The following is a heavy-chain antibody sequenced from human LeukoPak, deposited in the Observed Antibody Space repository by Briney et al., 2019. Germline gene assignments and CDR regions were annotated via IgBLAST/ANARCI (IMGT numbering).Heavy chain of an antibody. CDR3: ASSDCSSTSCYKLNAFDI. Sequence: SVKVSCKASGYTFTSYGISWVRQAPGQGLEWMRWISAYNGNTNYAQKLQGRVTMTTDTSTSTAYMELRSLRSDDTAVYYCASSDCSSTSCYKLNAFDIWGQGTMVTVPS. J-gene: IGHJ3*02. CDR1: GYTFTSYG. CDR2: ISAYNGNT. V-gene: IGHV1-18*01. D-gene: IGHD2-2*02.